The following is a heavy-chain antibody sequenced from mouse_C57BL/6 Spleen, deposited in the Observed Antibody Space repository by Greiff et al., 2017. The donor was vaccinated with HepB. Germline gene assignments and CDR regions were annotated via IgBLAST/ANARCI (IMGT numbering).Heavy chain of an antibody. J-gene: IGHJ2*01. CDR3: ATLLYYGSSFYFDY. Sequence: VQLQQPGAELVKPGASVKMSCKASGYTFTSYWITWVKQRPGQGLEWIGDIYPGSGSTNYNEKFKSKATLTVATSSSTAYMQLSSLTSEDSAVYYCATLLYYGSSFYFDYWGQGTTLTVAS. D-gene: IGHD1-1*01. CDR2: IYPGSGST. CDR1: GYTFTSYW. V-gene: IGHV1-55*01.